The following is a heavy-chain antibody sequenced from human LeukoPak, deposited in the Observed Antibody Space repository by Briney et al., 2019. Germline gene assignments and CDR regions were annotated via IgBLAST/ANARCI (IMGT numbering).Heavy chain of an antibody. V-gene: IGHV1-2*02. CDR3: ASGGSGSYYDPDAKIYYYYGMDV. CDR2: INPNSGGT. D-gene: IGHD3-10*01. CDR1: GYTFTGYY. Sequence: ASVKVSCKASGYTFTGYYMHWVRQAPGQGLEWMGWINPNSGGTNYAQKLQGRVTMTTDTSTSTAYMELSSLRSEDTAVYNCASGGSGSYYDPDAKIYYYYGMDVWGQGTTVTVSS. J-gene: IGHJ6*02.